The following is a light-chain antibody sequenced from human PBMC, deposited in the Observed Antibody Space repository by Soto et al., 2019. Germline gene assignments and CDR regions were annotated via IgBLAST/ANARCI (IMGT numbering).Light chain of an antibody. CDR2: DAS. J-gene: IGKJ3*01. Sequence: EIVLTQSPATLSLSPGERATLSCRASQIVSSYLAWYQQKPGQAPRLLIYDASNRATGIPARFSGSVSGTDFTLTISSREPEDFAVYYCQQRINLPTRFTFGPGTKVDIK. CDR3: QQRINLPTRFT. V-gene: IGKV3-11*01. CDR1: QIVSSY.